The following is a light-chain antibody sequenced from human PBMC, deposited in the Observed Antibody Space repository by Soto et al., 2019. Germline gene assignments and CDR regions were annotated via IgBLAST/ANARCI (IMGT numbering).Light chain of an antibody. V-gene: IGKV3-15*01. Sequence: EIVVTQSPATLSVSPGERVTLSCRASQSVSSSLAWYQQRPGQAPRLLIYDTSTRAAGIAARFSGSGSGTEFTLTISSLQSEDSAVYYCQQRSNWLTFGGGTKVEIK. CDR3: QQRSNWLT. J-gene: IGKJ4*01. CDR1: QSVSSS. CDR2: DTS.